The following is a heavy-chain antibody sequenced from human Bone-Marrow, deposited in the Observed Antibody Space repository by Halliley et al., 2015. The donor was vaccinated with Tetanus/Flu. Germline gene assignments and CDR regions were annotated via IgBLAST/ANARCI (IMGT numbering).Heavy chain of an antibody. J-gene: IGHJ6*02. V-gene: IGHV4-31*02. CDR3: ARDTHANFNAMDV. Sequence: WIGYIYYTGKAYYNPPLETRVSMSVDSSKNQFSLRLTSVTAADTAVYYCARDTHANFNAMDVWGPGTTVTVSS. D-gene: IGHD1-1*01. CDR2: IYYTGKA.